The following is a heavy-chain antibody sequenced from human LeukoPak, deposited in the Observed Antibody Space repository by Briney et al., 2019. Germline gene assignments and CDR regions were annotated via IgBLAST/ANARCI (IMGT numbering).Heavy chain of an antibody. V-gene: IGHV1-46*01. Sequence: ASVKVSCKASGGTFSSYAISWVRQAPGQGLEWMGVINPSGGSTSYAQKFQGRVTMTGDTSTSTVSMELSSLRFEDTAVYYCARGPYSGDWHFDFWGQGTLVTVSS. CDR1: GGTFSSYA. CDR2: INPSGGST. J-gene: IGHJ4*02. D-gene: IGHD6-19*01. CDR3: ARGPYSGDWHFDF.